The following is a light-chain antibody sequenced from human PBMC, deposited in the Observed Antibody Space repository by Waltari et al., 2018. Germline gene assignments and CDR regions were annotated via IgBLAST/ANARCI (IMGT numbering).Light chain of an antibody. V-gene: IGLV2-14*03. Sequence: QSALTQPASVSGSPGQSITISCTGTSSDVGGSNYVSWYQQHPGKAPKPMIYDVSDRLSGVSNRFSGSKSGNTASLTISGLQAEDEADYYCSSYTSSNTYVFGTGTKVTVL. CDR1: SSDVGGSNY. CDR2: DVS. J-gene: IGLJ1*01. CDR3: SSYTSSNTYV.